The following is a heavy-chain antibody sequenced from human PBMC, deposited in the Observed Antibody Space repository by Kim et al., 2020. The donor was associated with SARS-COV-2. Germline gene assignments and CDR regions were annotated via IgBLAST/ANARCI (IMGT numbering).Heavy chain of an antibody. Sequence: VDFVKGRFTTSRDNAKNSLYLQMNSLRAEDTAVYYCAREGSGWEYYFDYWGQGTLVTVSS. CDR3: AREGSGWEYYFDY. V-gene: IGHV3-7*01. D-gene: IGHD6-19*01. J-gene: IGHJ4*02.